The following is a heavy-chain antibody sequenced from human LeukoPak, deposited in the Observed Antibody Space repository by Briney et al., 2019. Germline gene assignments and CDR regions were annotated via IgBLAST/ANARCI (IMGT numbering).Heavy chain of an antibody. D-gene: IGHD3-22*01. Sequence: GGSLRLSCAASGFTFSSYGMHWVRQAPGKGLEWVAVISYDGSNKYYADSVKGRFTISRDNSKNTLYLQMNSLRAEDTAVYYCAKSEITMIEPAPDDAFDIWGQETMVTVSS. CDR3: AKSEITMIEPAPDDAFDI. CDR1: GFTFSSYG. V-gene: IGHV3-30*18. CDR2: ISYDGSNK. J-gene: IGHJ3*02.